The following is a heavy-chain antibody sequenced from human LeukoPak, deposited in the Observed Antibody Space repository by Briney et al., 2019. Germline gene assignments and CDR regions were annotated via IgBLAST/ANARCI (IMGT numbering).Heavy chain of an antibody. CDR2: ISAYNGNT. J-gene: IGHJ6*04. V-gene: IGHV1-18*01. CDR1: GYTFTSYG. D-gene: IGHD2-2*01. CDR3: ARDQAHIVVVPAANGLDV. Sequence: APVKVSCKTSGYTFTSYGISWVRQAPGQGLEWMGWISAYNGNTNYAQKLQGRVTMTTDTSTSTAYMELRSLRSDDTAVYYCARDQAHIVVVPAANGLDVWGKGTTVTVSS.